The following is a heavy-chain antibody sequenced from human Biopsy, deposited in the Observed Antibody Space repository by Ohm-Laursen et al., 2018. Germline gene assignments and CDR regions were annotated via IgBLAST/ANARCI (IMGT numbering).Heavy chain of an antibody. CDR3: ARATNSTGWPYYFYGMDV. CDR2: IYYSGST. J-gene: IGHJ6*02. V-gene: IGHV4-59*07. Sequence: SDTLSLTCTVSGGSISSDYWSWIRQTPGKGLEWIGYIYYSGSTNYNPSLKSRVTISVDTSKNQFSLRLNSVTAADTAVYYCARATNSTGWPYYFYGMDVWGQGITVTVSS. CDR1: GGSISSDY. D-gene: IGHD2/OR15-2a*01.